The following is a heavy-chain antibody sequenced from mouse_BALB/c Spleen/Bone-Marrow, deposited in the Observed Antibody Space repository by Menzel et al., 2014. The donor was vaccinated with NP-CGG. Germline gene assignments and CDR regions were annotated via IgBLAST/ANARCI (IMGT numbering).Heavy chain of an antibody. CDR3: TKDYGYVDAMDY. CDR1: GYTLTDYY. J-gene: IGHJ4*01. Sequence: QVQLQQSGPELVKPGASVKISCKASGYTLTDYYINWVKQKPGQGLEWIGWIYPGGDSSKYNERFKGKATLTVDTSSSTAYMQLSSLTSEDTAVYFCTKDYGYVDAMDYWGQGTSVTVSS. CDR2: IYPGGDSS. D-gene: IGHD1-2*01. V-gene: IGHV1-84*02.